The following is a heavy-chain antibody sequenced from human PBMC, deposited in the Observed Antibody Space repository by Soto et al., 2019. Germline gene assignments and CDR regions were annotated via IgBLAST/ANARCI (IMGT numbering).Heavy chain of an antibody. CDR3: AKDRALRFLEEAFDY. CDR2: ISYDGSNK. D-gene: IGHD3-3*01. V-gene: IGHV3-30*18. CDR1: GFTFSSYG. J-gene: IGHJ4*02. Sequence: QVQLVESGGGVVQPGRSLRLSCAASGFTFSSYGMHWVRQAPGKGLEWVAVISYDGSNKYYADSVKGRFTISRDNSKNTLYLQMNSLRAEDTAVYYCAKDRALRFLEEAFDYWGQGTLVTVSS.